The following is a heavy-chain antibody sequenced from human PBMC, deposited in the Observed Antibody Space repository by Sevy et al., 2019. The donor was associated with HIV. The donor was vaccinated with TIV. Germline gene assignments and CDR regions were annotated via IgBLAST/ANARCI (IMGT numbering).Heavy chain of an antibody. CDR2: ISSDGRNK. J-gene: IGHJ4*02. D-gene: IGHD3-16*02. CDR1: GFTFSRYA. Sequence: GGSLRLSCAASGFTFSRYAMNWVRQAPGKGLEWVAVISSDGRNKYYADSVKARFTISRDNSKNTLYLQMNSLRSEDTALYYCARDKGESSSSFLGELSYWGLGTLVTVSS. CDR3: ARDKGESSSSFLGELSY. V-gene: IGHV3-30*04.